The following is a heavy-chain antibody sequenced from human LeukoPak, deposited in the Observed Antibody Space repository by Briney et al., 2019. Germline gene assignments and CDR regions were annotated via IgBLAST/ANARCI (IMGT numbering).Heavy chain of an antibody. V-gene: IGHV1-24*01. J-gene: IGHJ4*02. Sequence: GCSVKVSCKVSGYTLTELSMHWVRQAPGKGLEWMGGFGSEDGETIYAQKFQGRVTMTEDTSTDTAYMELSSLRSEDTAVYYCATVSPQWLPHLFDYWGQGTLVTVSS. CDR3: ATVSPQWLPHLFDY. CDR2: FGSEDGET. CDR1: GYTLTELS. D-gene: IGHD6-19*01.